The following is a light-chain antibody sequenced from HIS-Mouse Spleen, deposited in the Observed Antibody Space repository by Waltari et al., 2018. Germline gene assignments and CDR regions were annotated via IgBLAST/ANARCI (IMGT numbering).Light chain of an antibody. V-gene: IGLV3-25*03. CDR2: KDS. CDR3: QSADSSGTYVV. Sequence: SYELTQPPSVSVSPGQTARITCSVDPFPKHYAYWYQQKPGQAPVLVIYKDSERPSGIPERFSGSSSGTTVTLTISGVQAEDEADYYCQSADSSGTYVVFGGGTKLTVL. CDR1: PFPKHY. J-gene: IGLJ2*01.